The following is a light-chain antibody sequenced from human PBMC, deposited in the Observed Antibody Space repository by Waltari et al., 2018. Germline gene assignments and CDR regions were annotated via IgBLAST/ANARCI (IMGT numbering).Light chain of an antibody. CDR3: AAWDDSLSGWV. V-gene: IGLV1-47*01. CDR1: SSNIGSNY. Sequence: QSVLTQPPSASGTPGQRVTISCSGSSSNIGSNYVYWYQQLPGTAPKLLSCRNNQRPYGVPDRFSGSKSGTSAALAISGRRSGDEADYYCAAWDDSLSGWVFGGGTKLTVL. J-gene: IGLJ3*02. CDR2: RNN.